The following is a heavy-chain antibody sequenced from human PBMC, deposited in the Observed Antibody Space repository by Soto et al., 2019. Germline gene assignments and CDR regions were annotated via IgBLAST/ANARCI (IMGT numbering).Heavy chain of an antibody. CDR1: GGSVSSGSYY. CDR2: ISYSGST. V-gene: IGHV4-61*01. CDR3: ARDGGPLWSAP. Sequence: QVQLQESGPGLVKPSETLSLTCTVSGGSVSSGSYYWSWIRQPPGKGLEWIGYISYSGSTKYNPSLRSRVTISVDRSRSQSSIRLSSVTPADTAVYSCARDGGPLWSAPWGQGSLVTVSS. J-gene: IGHJ5*02.